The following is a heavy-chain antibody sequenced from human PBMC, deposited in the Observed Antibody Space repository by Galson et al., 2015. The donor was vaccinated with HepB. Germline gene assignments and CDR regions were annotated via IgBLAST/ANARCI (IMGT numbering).Heavy chain of an antibody. J-gene: IGHJ5*02. CDR2: ISAYNGYA. Sequence: SAKVSCKAAGYSFSSYSIPWVRQAPGQGLEWMGWISAYNGYAKYARKLQGRVTVTTDTSTTTAHMELRSLRSDDAAVYYCARGALLGVVGADPNNGIDPWGQGTLVTVSS. D-gene: IGHD2-15*01. CDR3: ARGALLGVVGADPNNGIDP. V-gene: IGHV1-18*01. CDR1: GYSFSSYS.